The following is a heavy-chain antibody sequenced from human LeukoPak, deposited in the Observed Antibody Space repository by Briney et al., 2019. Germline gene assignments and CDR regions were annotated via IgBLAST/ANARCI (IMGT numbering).Heavy chain of an antibody. CDR3: ARSPPGEQWLVRYYYYYYMDV. CDR2: ISAYNGNT. V-gene: IGHV1-18*01. CDR1: GYTFTSYG. J-gene: IGHJ6*03. D-gene: IGHD6-19*01. Sequence: ASVKVSCKSSGYTFTSYGISWVRQAPGQRLEWLGGISAYNGNTNYAQKLQGRVTMTTDTSTSTAYMELRSLRSDDTAVYYCARSPPGEQWLVRYYYYYYMDVWGKGTTVTVSS.